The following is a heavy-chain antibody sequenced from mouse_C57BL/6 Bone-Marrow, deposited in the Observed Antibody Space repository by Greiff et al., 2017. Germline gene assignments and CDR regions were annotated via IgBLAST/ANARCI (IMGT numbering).Heavy chain of an antibody. D-gene: IGHD2-10*01. CDR1: GYSFTGYY. CDR2: INPSTGGT. V-gene: IGHV1-42*01. Sequence: EVQRVESGPELVKPGASVKISCKASGYSFTGYYMNWVKQSPEKSLEWIGEINPSTGGTTYNQKFKAKATLTVDKSSSTAYMQLKSLTSEDSAVYYCARESYLLSFAYWGQGTLVTVSA. CDR3: ARESYLLSFAY. J-gene: IGHJ3*01.